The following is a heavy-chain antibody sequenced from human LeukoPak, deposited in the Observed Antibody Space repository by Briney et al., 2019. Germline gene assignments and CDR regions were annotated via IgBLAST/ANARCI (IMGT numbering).Heavy chain of an antibody. Sequence: GGSLRLSCAASGFTFSNAWMSWVRQAPGKGLEWVGRIKSKTDGGTTDYAAPVKGRFTISRDDSKNTLYLQMNSLKTEDTAVYYCTADSCCSSTSCYTDYWGQGTLVTVSS. V-gene: IGHV3-15*01. J-gene: IGHJ4*02. D-gene: IGHD2-2*02. CDR3: TADSCCSSTSCYTDY. CDR1: GFTFSNAW. CDR2: IKSKTDGGTT.